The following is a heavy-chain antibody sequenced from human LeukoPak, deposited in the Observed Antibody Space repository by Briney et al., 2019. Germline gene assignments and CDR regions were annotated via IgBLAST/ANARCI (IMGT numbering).Heavy chain of an antibody. CDR1: GFTVSNNY. J-gene: IGHJ6*02. D-gene: IGHD3-3*01. V-gene: IGHV3-53*01. CDR2: IYSDENT. Sequence: QPGGSLRLSCAASGFTVSNNYMSWVRQAPGKGLEWVSVIYSDENTFYADSVKGRFTISRDNSKNTLYLQMNNPRAEDTAVYYCARDRYDSYPMDVWGQGTTVTVSS. CDR3: ARDRYDSYPMDV.